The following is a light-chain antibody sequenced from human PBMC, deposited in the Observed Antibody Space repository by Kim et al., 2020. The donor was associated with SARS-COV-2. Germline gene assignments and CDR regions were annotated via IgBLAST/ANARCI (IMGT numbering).Light chain of an antibody. V-gene: IGLV2-14*04. CDR1: SSDIGSYNY. CDR3: CSYTNSNTLL. CDR2: DVS. J-gene: IGLJ2*01. Sequence: GQSITIACTGTSSDIGSYNYVSWYQQHPGKAPKLMIYDVSTRPSGVSNRFSGAKSDNTASLTISGLQDDDEADYYCCSYTNSNTLLFGGGTKVTVL.